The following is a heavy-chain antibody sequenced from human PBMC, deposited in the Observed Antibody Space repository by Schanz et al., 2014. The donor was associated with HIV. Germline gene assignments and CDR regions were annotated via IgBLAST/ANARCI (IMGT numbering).Heavy chain of an antibody. CDR2: FIPIFGTT. CDR3: ASQYSNYDSSRRYHWYFDL. J-gene: IGHJ2*01. CDR1: GGPFSSSA. D-gene: IGHD4-4*01. V-gene: IGHV1-69*01. Sequence: QVQVVQSGAEVKKPGSSVKVSCKASGGPFSSSAISWVRQAPGQGLEWMGGFIPIFGTTNYAQKFQGRVTITADESTSTTYLELSSLRSEDTAVYYCASQYSNYDSSRRYHWYFDLWGRGTLVTVSS.